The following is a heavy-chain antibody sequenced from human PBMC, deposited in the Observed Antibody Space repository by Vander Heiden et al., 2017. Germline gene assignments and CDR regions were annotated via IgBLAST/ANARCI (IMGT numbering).Heavy chain of an antibody. V-gene: IGHV3-9*01. D-gene: IGHD6-19*01. CDR3: AKDISAVAGNAFDY. Sequence: EVQLVESGGGLVQPGRSLRLSCAASGFIFDDYAMHWVRQDPGKGLEWVSGISWNSGKVVYADSVRGRFTISRDNARKSLYLQMSSLRAEDTALYYCAKDISAVAGNAFDYWGQGTLVTVSS. J-gene: IGHJ4*02. CDR1: GFIFDDYA. CDR2: ISWNSGKV.